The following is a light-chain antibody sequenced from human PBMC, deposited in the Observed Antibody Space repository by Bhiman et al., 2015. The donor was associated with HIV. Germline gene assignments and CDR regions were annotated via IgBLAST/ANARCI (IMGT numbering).Light chain of an antibody. CDR2: QNG. CDR1: RLEDKY. CDR3: ETWDSSLSAEV. Sequence: SYELTQPPSVSVSPGQTASITCTGHRLEDKYTCWYQQKPGQSPLLIIYQNGERPSGIPDRFSGSKSGTSATLGITGLQTGDEADYYCETWDSSLSAEVFGGGTKADRP. J-gene: IGLJ3*02. V-gene: IGLV3-1*01.